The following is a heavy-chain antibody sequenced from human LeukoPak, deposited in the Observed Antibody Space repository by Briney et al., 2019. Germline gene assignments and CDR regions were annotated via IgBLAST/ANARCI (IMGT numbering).Heavy chain of an antibody. V-gene: IGHV1-18*01. CDR3: ASGYRGYSYGYSLDY. Sequence: ASVKVSCKASGYTFTSYGISWVRQAPGQGLEWMGWISAYNGNTNYAQKLQGRVTMTTDTSTSTAYMELRSLRSDDTAVYYCASGYRGYSYGYSLDYWGQGTLVTVSS. CDR1: GYTFTSYG. D-gene: IGHD5-18*01. CDR2: ISAYNGNT. J-gene: IGHJ4*02.